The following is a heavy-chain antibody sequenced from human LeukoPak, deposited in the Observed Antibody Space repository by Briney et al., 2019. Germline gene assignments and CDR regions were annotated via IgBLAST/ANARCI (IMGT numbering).Heavy chain of an antibody. V-gene: IGHV3-9*01. CDR2: ISWNSGSI. CDR1: GFTFSRHW. CDR3: AKRRDAFDI. Sequence: GGSLRLSCAASGFTFSRHWMTWVRQAPGKGLEWVSGISWNSGSIDYADSVKGRFTVSRDNAKNSLYLQMNSLRAEDTALYYCAKRRDAFDIWGQGTMVTVSS. J-gene: IGHJ3*02.